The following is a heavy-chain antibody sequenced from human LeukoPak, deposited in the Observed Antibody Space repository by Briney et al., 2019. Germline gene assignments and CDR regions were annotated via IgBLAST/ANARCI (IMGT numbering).Heavy chain of an antibody. CDR2: IIPIFGTA. CDR3: ARSPVSPGVVIAMDNFDY. D-gene: IGHD2-21*01. J-gene: IGHJ4*02. CDR1: GGTFSSYA. V-gene: IGHV1-69*01. Sequence: SVKVSCKASGGTFSSYAISWVRQAPGQGLEWMGGIIPIFGTANYAQKFQGRVTITADESTSTAYMELSSLRSEDTAVYYCARSPVSPGVVIAMDNFDYWAREPWSPSPQ.